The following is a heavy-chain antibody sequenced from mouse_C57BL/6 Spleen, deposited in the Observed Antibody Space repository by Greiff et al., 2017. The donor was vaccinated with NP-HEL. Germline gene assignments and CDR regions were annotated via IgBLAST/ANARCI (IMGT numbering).Heavy chain of an antibody. CDR2: IDPETGGT. Sequence: QVQLQQSGAELVRPGASVTLSCKASGYTFTDYEMHWVKQTPVHGLEWIGAIDPETGGTAYNQKFKGKAILTADKSSSTAYMELRSLTSEDSAVYYCTYGTGYYFDYWGQGTTLTVSS. CDR1: GYTFTDYE. CDR3: TYGTGYYFDY. V-gene: IGHV1-15*01. J-gene: IGHJ2*01. D-gene: IGHD4-1*01.